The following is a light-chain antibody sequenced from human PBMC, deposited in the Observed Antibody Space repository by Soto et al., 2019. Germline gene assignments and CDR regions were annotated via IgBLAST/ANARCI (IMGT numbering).Light chain of an antibody. J-gene: IGLJ2*01. V-gene: IGLV1-44*01. CDR3: ASWDDSLYGVI. CDR2: SNH. Sequence: QSVLTQPPSASATPGQRVTISWSGSTSNIGGNTVSWYQQLPGTAPKLLIYSNHQRPSGVPDRFSGSKSGTSASLAISGLQSEDEANYYCASWDDSLYGVIFGGGTKVTVL. CDR1: TSNIGGNT.